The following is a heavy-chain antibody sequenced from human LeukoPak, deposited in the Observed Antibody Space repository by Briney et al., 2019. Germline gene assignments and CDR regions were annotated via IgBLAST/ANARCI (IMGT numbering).Heavy chain of an antibody. CDR2: ICPGDSDT. CDR3: ARGPAYDPYYFDY. D-gene: IGHD3-3*01. CDR1: GYSFTSYW. V-gene: IGHV5-51*01. Sequence: GESLKISCKGSGYSFTSYWIDWVRQMPGKGLEWMGIICPGDSDTRYSPSSQGQVTISADKSISTAYLQWSSLKASDTAMYYCARGPAYDPYYFDYWGQGTLVTVSS. J-gene: IGHJ4*02.